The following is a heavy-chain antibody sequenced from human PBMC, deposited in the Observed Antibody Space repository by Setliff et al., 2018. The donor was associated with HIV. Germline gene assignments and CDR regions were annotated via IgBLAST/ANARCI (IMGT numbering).Heavy chain of an antibody. CDR2: VYADGRT. Sequence: PSETLSLTCTVSGGSISRFYWSWIRQSAEKGLEWIGRVYADGRTNYNHSLKSRVTIAKDTSKNQVVLTMVNVDPIDTATYLCAHRKYDNAWLTLDSWGPGTLVTVSS. V-gene: IGHV4-4*07. CDR1: GGSISRFY. J-gene: IGHJ4*02. D-gene: IGHD6-19*01. CDR3: AHRKYDNAWLTLDS.